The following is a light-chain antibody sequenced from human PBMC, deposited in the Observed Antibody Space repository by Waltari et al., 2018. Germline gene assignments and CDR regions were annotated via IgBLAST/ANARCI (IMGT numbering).Light chain of an antibody. Sequence: QSVLTQPPSVSGTPGQRVTISCPGSSSNIGSYAVNWYQQFPGTAPKLLIYYNNPRPSGVPDRFPGSKSGTSASLAISGLQSADEADYHCSAWDDSLNAWVFGGGTRLTVL. CDR1: SSNIGSYA. CDR3: SAWDDSLNAWV. J-gene: IGLJ3*02. CDR2: YNN. V-gene: IGLV1-44*01.